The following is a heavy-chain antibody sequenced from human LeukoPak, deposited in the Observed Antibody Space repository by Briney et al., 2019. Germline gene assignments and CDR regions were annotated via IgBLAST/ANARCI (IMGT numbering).Heavy chain of an antibody. Sequence: SGGSLRLSCAASGFTFSNAWMSWVRQAPGKGLEWVGRIKSKTDGGTTDYAAPVKGRFTISRDDSKNTLYLQMNSLKTEDTAVYYCTTAGQEVRFLEWLFGPDAFDIWGQGTMVTVSS. J-gene: IGHJ3*02. CDR1: GFTFSNAW. CDR3: TTAGQEVRFLEWLFGPDAFDI. D-gene: IGHD3-3*01. CDR2: IKSKTDGGTT. V-gene: IGHV3-15*01.